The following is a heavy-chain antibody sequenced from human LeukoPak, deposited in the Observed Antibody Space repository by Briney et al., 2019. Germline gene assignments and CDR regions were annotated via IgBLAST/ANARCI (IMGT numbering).Heavy chain of an antibody. D-gene: IGHD1-26*01. CDR1: GGTFSSYA. V-gene: IGHV1-69*05. J-gene: IGHJ4*02. CDR3: ARDVRWELLEAGFDY. Sequence: PVKVSCKASGGTFSSYAISWVRQAPGQGLEWMGRIIPIFGTANYAQKFQGRVTITTDESTSTAYMELSSLRSEDTAVYYCARDVRWELLEAGFDYWGQGTLVTVSS. CDR2: IIPIFGTA.